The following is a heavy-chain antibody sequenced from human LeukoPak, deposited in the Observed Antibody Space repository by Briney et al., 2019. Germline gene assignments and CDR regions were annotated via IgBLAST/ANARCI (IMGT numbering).Heavy chain of an antibody. CDR3: ATETNGRHYDY. V-gene: IGHV3-21*06. Sequence: GGSLRLSCTASGLTFSASGFNWVRQAPGKGLEWVASIGPTGSDRYHADSTKGRFTISRDNANNFLYLQMNSLRAEDTAVYYCATETNGRHYDYWGQGTLLTVSS. CDR2: IGPTGSDR. CDR1: GLTFSASG. J-gene: IGHJ4*02. D-gene: IGHD1-14*01.